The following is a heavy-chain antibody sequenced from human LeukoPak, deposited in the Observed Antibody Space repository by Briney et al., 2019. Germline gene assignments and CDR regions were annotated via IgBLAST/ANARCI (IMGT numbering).Heavy chain of an antibody. CDR3: ARQTGTTPSFDY. D-gene: IGHD1-1*01. V-gene: IGHV4-38-2*01. Sequence: SESLSLTCAVSGYSISSGYYWGWIRQPPGKGLEWIGSIYHSGSTYYNPSPKSRVTISVDTSKNQFSLKLSSVTAADTAVYYCARQTGTTPSFDYWGQGTLVTVSS. CDR1: GYSISSGYY. CDR2: IYHSGST. J-gene: IGHJ4*02.